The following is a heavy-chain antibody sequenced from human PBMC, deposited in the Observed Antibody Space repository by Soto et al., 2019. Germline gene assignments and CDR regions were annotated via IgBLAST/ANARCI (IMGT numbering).Heavy chain of an antibody. CDR2: IYKSATT. D-gene: IGHD7-27*01. J-gene: IGHJ5*01. CDR3: ARGRYCLTGRCFPNWFDS. Sequence: PSETLSLACSVSGASVTSPEHYWAWIRQPPGQALEYIGYIYKSATTYYNPSFESRVAISVDTSKSQFSLNVTSVTDADTAVYFCARGRYCLTGRCFPNWFDSWRQGALVTVSS. CDR1: GASVTSPEHY. V-gene: IGHV4-30-4*01.